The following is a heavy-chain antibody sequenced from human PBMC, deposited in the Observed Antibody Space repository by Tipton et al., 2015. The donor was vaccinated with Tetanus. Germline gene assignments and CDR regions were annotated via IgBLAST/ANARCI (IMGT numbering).Heavy chain of an antibody. CDR3: ARDQGGGRVVRLNWFDP. D-gene: IGHD6-6*01. V-gene: IGHV4-31*03. Sequence: TLSLTCTVSGGSISRSGYFWNWIRQRPGKGPEWIGYIYYSGSTYYNPSLKSRVSMSVDTSKNQFSLKLTSVTAADTAVYYCARDQGGGRVVRLNWFDPWGQGTLVTVSS. CDR2: IYYSGST. CDR1: GGSISRSGYF. J-gene: IGHJ5*02.